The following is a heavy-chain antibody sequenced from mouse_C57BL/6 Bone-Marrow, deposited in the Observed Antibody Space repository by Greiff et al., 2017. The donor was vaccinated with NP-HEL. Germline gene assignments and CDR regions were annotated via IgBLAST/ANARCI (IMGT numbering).Heavy chain of an antibody. D-gene: IGHD3-2*02. V-gene: IGHV1-42*01. CDR1: GYSFTGYY. CDR3: ASSEGSSGYVGY. Sequence: EVQLQQSGPELVKPGASVKISCKASGYSFTGYYMNWVKQSPEKSLEWIGEINPSTGGTTYNQKFKAKATLTVDKSSSTAYMQLKSLTSEDSAVYYCASSEGSSGYVGYWGQGTTLTVSS. J-gene: IGHJ2*01. CDR2: INPSTGGT.